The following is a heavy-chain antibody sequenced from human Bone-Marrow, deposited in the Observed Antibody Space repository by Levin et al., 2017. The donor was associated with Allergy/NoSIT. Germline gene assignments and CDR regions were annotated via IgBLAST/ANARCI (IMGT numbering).Heavy chain of an antibody. CDR1: GGSISSGVYF. D-gene: IGHD3-3*01. CDR2: VSYSGIT. V-gene: IGHV4-31*03. J-gene: IGHJ3*02. Sequence: SQTLSLTCTVSGGSISSGVYFWSWIRQLPGKGLEWIGYVSYSGITFYNQSLKSRVTISGDTSKNLFSLNLSSETAADTAVYYCARGITVFGVVLAVNDAFDIWGQGTMVTVSS. CDR3: ARGITVFGVVLAVNDAFDI.